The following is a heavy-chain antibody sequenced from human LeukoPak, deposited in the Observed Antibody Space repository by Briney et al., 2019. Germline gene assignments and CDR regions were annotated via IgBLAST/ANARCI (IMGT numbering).Heavy chain of an antibody. CDR3: ATGIVGAPFDY. V-gene: IGHV3-21*01. D-gene: IGHD1-26*01. CDR1: GGSFSGYY. Sequence: TSETLSLTCAVYGGSFSGYYWSWVRQAPGKGLEWVSSISSSSSYIYYADSVKGRLTISRDNAKNSLYLQMNSLRAEDTAVYYCATGIVGAPFDYWGQGTLVTVSS. CDR2: ISSSSSYI. J-gene: IGHJ4*02.